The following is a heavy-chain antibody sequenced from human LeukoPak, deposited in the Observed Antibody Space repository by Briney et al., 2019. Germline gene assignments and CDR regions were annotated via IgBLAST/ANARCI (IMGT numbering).Heavy chain of an antibody. CDR1: GFSLSTNGVG. Sequence: SGPTLANPTQTLTLTCTFSGFSLSTNGVGVGWIRQPPGKAPECLGVIYWNDDKRYRPSLTSRLTIIKDTPKNQVVLIMTNMDTVDTATYYCAHRSEASLFDYWGQGAPVTVSS. CDR3: AHRSEASLFDY. D-gene: IGHD3-3*01. CDR2: IYWNDDK. J-gene: IGHJ4*02. V-gene: IGHV2-5*01.